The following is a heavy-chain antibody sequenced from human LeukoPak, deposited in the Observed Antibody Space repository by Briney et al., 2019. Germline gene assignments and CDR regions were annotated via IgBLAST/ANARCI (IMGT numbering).Heavy chain of an antibody. V-gene: IGHV3-23*01. J-gene: IGHJ4*02. D-gene: IGHD7-27*01. Sequence: PGGSLRLSCAASGFTFSSYAMSGVRQAPGKGRGGVSVISGSGGSTYYADSVKGRFTISRDNSKNTLYLQMNSLRDEDTAVYYCAKVGPSTGDYFDYWGQGTLVTVSS. CDR3: AKVGPSTGDYFDY. CDR2: ISGSGGST. CDR1: GFTFSSYA.